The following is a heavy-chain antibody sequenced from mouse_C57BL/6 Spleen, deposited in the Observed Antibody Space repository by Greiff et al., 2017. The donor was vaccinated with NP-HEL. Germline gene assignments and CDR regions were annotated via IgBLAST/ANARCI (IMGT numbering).Heavy chain of an antibody. CDR3: ARVGRGY. Sequence: QVQLKQPGAELVKPGASVKLSCKASGYTFTSYWMQWVKQRPGQGLEWIGEIDPSDSYTNYNQKFKGKATLTVDTSSSTAYMQLSSLTSEDSAVYYCARVGRGYWGQGTTLTVSS. CDR1: GYTFTSYW. D-gene: IGHD4-1*01. V-gene: IGHV1-50*01. J-gene: IGHJ2*01. CDR2: IDPSDSYT.